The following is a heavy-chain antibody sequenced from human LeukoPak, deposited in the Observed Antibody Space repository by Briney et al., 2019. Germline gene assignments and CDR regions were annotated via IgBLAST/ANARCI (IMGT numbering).Heavy chain of an antibody. V-gene: IGHV3-48*03. CDR1: GFTFSSYE. Sequence: PGRSLRLSCAASGFTFSSYEVNRVRQAPGRGLEWVSYISSSGSTMYYADSVKGRFTVSRDNAKNSLFLQMNSLRAEDTAVYFCVRVGVAVAASLWDWGQGTLVTVSS. CDR2: ISSSGSTM. D-gene: IGHD6-19*01. CDR3: VRVGVAVAASLWD. J-gene: IGHJ4*02.